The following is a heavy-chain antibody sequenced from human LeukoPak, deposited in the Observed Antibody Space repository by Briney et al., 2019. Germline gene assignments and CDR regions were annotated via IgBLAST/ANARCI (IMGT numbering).Heavy chain of an antibody. CDR3: ARDRGALWYFDL. CDR2: IKQDGSEK. CDR1: GFTCSSYW. D-gene: IGHD3-10*01. Sequence: PGGSLRLSCAASGFTCSSYWMSWVRQAPGKGLEWVANIKQDGSEKYYVDSVKGRFTTSRDNAKNSLYLQMNSLRAEDTAVYYCARDRGALWYFDLWGRGTLVTVSS. V-gene: IGHV3-7*05. J-gene: IGHJ2*01.